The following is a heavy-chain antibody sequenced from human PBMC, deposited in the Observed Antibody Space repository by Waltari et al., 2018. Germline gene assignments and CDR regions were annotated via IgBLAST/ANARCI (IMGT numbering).Heavy chain of an antibody. CDR1: W. V-gene: IGHV3-74*01. D-gene: IGHD2-15*01. J-gene: IGHJ6*02. CDR3: ARHRPGGYGMDV. Sequence: WMQWVRQVPGKGLEWVSGIRTDDSRIRYADSVKGRFTISRDNPKNTLYLQLNSLRAEDSAVYFCARHRPGGYGMDVWGRGTTVTVSS. CDR2: IRTDDSRI.